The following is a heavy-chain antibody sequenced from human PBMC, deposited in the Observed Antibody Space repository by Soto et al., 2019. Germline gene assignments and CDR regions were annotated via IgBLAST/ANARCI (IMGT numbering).Heavy chain of an antibody. CDR3: ARWGCSGSNCNLNQRSFDL. Sequence: QVQLVESGVGVVQPGRSLRLSCAASGFIFNEYGMPWVRQAPGKGLEWVAVIWYDGSNKYYADSVRGRFTFSRDNSRNTMSIQMNRLRVEDTAMYYCARWGCSGSNCNLNQRSFDLWGQGTIVTVSS. D-gene: IGHD2-15*01. CDR1: GFIFNEYG. V-gene: IGHV3-33*01. CDR2: IWYDGSNK. J-gene: IGHJ4*02.